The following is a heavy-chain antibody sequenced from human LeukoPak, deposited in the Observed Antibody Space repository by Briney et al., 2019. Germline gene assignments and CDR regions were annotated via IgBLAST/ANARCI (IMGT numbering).Heavy chain of an antibody. CDR2: IYYSGST. CDR3: ARLLYSGYDLGDY. V-gene: IGHV4-59*12. D-gene: IGHD5-12*01. Sequence: SETLSLTCTVSGGSISSYYWSWNRQPPGKGLEWIGYIYYSGSTNYNPSLKSRVTISVDTSKNQFSLKLSSVTAADTAVYYCARLLYSGYDLGDYWGQGTLVTVSS. J-gene: IGHJ4*02. CDR1: GGSISSYY.